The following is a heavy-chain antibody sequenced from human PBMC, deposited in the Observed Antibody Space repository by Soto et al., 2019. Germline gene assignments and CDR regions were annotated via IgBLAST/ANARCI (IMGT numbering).Heavy chain of an antibody. Sequence: EVQLVESGGGLVQPGGSLRISGSASGFTFSSYWMYWVRQAPGKGLVYVSRINNDGSGTTYADSVKGRVTISRDNAKNTQYLQMNSLRPEDTALYYCARGGDNNAFALWGQGTMVTVSS. V-gene: IGHV3-74*01. CDR1: GFTFSSYW. CDR2: INNDGSGT. J-gene: IGHJ3*01. CDR3: ARGGDNNAFAL. D-gene: IGHD1-1*01.